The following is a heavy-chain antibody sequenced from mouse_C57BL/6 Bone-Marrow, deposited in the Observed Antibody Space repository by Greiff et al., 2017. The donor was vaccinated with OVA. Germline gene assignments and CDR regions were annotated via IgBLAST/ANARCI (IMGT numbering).Heavy chain of an antibody. Sequence: EVKLVESGGGLVQPGGSLSLSCAASGFTFTDYYMSWVRQPPGKALEWLGFIRNKANGYTTEYSASVKGRFTISRDNSQSILYLQMKALRAEDSATDYCARAGYKGWFAYWGQGTLVTVSA. CDR1: GFTFTDYY. V-gene: IGHV7-3*01. CDR2: IRNKANGYTT. J-gene: IGHJ3*01. D-gene: IGHD3-1*01. CDR3: ARAGYKGWFAY.